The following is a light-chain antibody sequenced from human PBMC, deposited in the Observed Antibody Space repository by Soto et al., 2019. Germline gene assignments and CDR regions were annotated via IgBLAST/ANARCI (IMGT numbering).Light chain of an antibody. J-gene: IGKJ4*01. CDR2: DAS. V-gene: IGKV3-11*01. CDR3: QQRTGWPPALS. Sequence: EVVLTQFPATLSLSPGDRATLSCRASQSVNNYIAWYQHRPGQPPRLLMFDASKRATGIPARFSGSGSGTDFTLTISGLEPEDFAGYYCQQRTGWPPALSFGGGTKV. CDR1: QSVNNY.